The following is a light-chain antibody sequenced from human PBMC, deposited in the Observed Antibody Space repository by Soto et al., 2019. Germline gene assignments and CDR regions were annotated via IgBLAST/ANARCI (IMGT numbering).Light chain of an antibody. CDR2: ESS. CDR1: QNVANY. J-gene: IGKJ1*01. CDR3: QQRSNWPQT. V-gene: IGKV3-11*01. Sequence: EIVLTQSPATLSLSPGERATLSCRASQNVANYLDWYQQKHGQXPRXXIYESSNRATGIAARFSGSVSGTDFTINVRSLEPEDCEVYYCQQRSNWPQTFGRGTKVDI.